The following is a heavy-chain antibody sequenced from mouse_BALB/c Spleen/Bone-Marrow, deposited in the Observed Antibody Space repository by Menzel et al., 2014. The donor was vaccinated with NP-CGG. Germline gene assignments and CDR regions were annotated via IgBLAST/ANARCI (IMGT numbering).Heavy chain of an antibody. CDR2: IRNKAYGYTT. J-gene: IGHJ2*01. D-gene: IGHD4-1*01. CDR3: SRYMGGILFDS. V-gene: IGHV7-3*02. CDR1: GFTFTDYY. Sequence: ELKLMGSGLGLLQPWGSLRLSSASSGFTFTDYYMNWVRQPPGMALERLGFIRNKAYGYTTEYSASVKGRFTVSSDNSQSLLYLQISTLRAEDSATYYFSRYMGGILFDSWSQGTTLTVSS.